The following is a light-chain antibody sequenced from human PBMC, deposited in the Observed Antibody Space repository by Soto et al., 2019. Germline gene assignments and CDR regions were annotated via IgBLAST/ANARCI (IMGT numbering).Light chain of an antibody. CDR1: QTISTY. Sequence: DIQMTQSPSSLSAAVGDRVTITCRASQTISTYLNWYQQKPGKAPKLLIYAASSLQGGVTSRFRGTGSGTDFTLTISSLQPEDFATYYCQQSHGIPYTFGQGTKLEIK. CDR3: QQSHGIPYT. J-gene: IGKJ2*01. V-gene: IGKV1-39*01. CDR2: AAS.